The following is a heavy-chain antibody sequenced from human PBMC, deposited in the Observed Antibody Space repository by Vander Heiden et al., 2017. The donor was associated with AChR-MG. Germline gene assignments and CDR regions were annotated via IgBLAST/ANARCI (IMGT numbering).Heavy chain of an antibody. CDR1: GFTFDDYA. V-gene: IGHV3-9*01. CDR2: ISWNSGSI. J-gene: IGHJ4*02. D-gene: IGHD1-7*01. Sequence: EVQLVESGGGLVQPGRSLRLSCAASGFTFDDYAMHWVRQAPGKGLEWVSGISWNSGSIGYADSVKGRFTISRDNAKNSLYLQMNSLRAEDTALYYCAKDNGSAGTTFFDYWGQGTLVTVSS. CDR3: AKDNGSAGTTFFDY.